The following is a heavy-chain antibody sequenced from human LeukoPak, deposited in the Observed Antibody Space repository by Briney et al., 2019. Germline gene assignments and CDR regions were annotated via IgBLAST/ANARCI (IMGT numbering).Heavy chain of an antibody. J-gene: IGHJ4*02. V-gene: IGHV3-21*01. CDR2: ISSSSSYI. CDR1: GFTLSSYS. CDR3: ARDREGEGFDY. Sequence: GGSLRLSCAASGFTLSSYSMNWVRQAPGKGLEWVSSISSSSSYIYYADSVKGRFTISRDNAKNSLYLQMNSLRAEDTAVYYCARDREGEGFDYWGQGTLATVSS. D-gene: IGHD3-16*01.